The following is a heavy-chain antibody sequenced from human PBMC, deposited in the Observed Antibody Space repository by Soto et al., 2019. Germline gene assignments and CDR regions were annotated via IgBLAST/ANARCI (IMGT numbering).Heavy chain of an antibody. D-gene: IGHD3-10*01. Sequence: SVKVSCKASGGTFSSYAISWVRQAPGQGLEWMGGIIPIFGTANYAQKFQGRVTITADESTSTAYMELSSLRSEDTAVYYCARDYAELLDDPFDIWGQGTMVTVS. CDR1: GGTFSSYA. CDR2: IIPIFGTA. J-gene: IGHJ3*02. V-gene: IGHV1-69*13. CDR3: ARDYAELLDDPFDI.